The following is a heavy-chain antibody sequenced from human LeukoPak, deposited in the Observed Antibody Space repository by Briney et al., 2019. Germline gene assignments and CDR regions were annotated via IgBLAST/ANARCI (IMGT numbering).Heavy chain of an antibody. CDR2: IYHSGST. V-gene: IGHV4-30-2*01. J-gene: IGHJ5*02. D-gene: IGHD2-2*02. Sequence: SEALSLTCADPGGSISSGGYSWSWIRQPPGKGLEWIGYIYHSGSTYYNPSLKSRVTISVDRSKNQFSLKLSSVTAADTAVYYCAGRYCSSTSCYNRGLWFDPWGQGTLVTVSS. CDR3: AGRYCSSTSCYNRGLWFDP. CDR1: GGSISSGGYS.